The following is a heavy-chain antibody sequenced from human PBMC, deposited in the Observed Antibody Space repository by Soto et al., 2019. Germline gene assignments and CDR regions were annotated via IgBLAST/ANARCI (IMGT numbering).Heavy chain of an antibody. CDR3: ARSAGWYAVHS. CDR1: GDSVSSPYY. J-gene: IGHJ4*02. Sequence: QVQLQESGPGLVKPSGTLSLTCAVSGDSVSSPYYWCWVRQPPGKGLEWIGEVFHTGTTSYNPSLRSRVTISMDKSNNQFSLDLRSVTAADTAGYYCARSAGWYAVHSWGPGTLVIVSS. CDR2: VFHTGTT. V-gene: IGHV4-4*02. D-gene: IGHD6-19*01.